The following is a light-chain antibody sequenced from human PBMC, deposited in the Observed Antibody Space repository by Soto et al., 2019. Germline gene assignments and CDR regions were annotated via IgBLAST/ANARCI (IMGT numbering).Light chain of an antibody. CDR2: GAS. V-gene: IGKV3-15*01. Sequence: EIVMTQSPVTLSVSPGERATLSCRASQNIINNLAWYQQKPGPAPRLLIYGASTRATGIPDRFSGSGSGTEFTLSISRLQSEDFAVYYCQQYKSWPPITVGQGTRLEMK. CDR3: QQYKSWPPIT. J-gene: IGKJ5*01. CDR1: QNIINN.